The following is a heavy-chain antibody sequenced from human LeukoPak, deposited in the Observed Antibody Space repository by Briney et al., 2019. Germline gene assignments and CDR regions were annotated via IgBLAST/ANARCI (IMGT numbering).Heavy chain of an antibody. V-gene: IGHV4-39*01. CDR3: AAADTAGYLAAGETTIPNNWFDP. CDR2: INYIGNT. D-gene: IGHD6-13*01. J-gene: IGHJ5*02. Sequence: VRQPPGKGLEWIGSINYIGNTYYNPSLKSRATISVETSKNQFSLRLPSETATDTAFYSVAAADTAGYLAAGETTIPNNWFDPWGQGTQVIVSS.